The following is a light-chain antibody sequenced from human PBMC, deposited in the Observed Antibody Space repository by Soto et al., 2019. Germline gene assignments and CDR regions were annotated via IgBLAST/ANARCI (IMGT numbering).Light chain of an antibody. CDR3: QQDGRSPT. Sequence: EIVLTQSPGILSLSPGERATLSCRASQSVSSAYLAWYQQKPGQAPRPLIYDVSSRATGVPDRFSGSGSATDFTLTISSLEPEDFAVYYCQQDGRSPTFGQGTRLEIK. V-gene: IGKV3-20*01. CDR1: QSVSSAY. J-gene: IGKJ5*01. CDR2: DVS.